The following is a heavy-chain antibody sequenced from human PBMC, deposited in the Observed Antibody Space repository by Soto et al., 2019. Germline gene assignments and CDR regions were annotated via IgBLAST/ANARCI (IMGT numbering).Heavy chain of an antibody. V-gene: IGHV5-51*01. CDR3: ARLSDIVVVPAAIHYYYYGMDV. J-gene: IGHJ6*02. D-gene: IGHD2-2*01. CDR1: GYSFTSYW. Sequence: PGESLKISCKGSGYSFTSYWIGWVRQMPGKGLEWMGIIYPGDSDTRYSPSFQGQVTISADKSISTAYLQWSSLKASDTAMYYCARLSDIVVVPAAIHYYYYGMDVWGQGTTVTVSS. CDR2: IYPGDSDT.